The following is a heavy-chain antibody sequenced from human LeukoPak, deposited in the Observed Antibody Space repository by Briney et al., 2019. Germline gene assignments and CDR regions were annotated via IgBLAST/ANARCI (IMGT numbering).Heavy chain of an antibody. CDR1: GFTFSSYW. V-gene: IGHV3-74*01. J-gene: IGHJ4*02. D-gene: IGHD1-26*01. CDR2: ISSDGITT. CDR3: VRDLGELPTY. Sequence: PGGSLRLSCAASGFTFSSYWMCWVRQAPGKGLVWVSRISSDGITTNYAGAVKGRFTMSRDNAKNTLFLQMNTLRAEDTAVYYCVRDLGELPTYWGQGTLVTVSS.